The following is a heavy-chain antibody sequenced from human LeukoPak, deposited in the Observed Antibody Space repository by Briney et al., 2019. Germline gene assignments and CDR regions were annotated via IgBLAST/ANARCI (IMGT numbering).Heavy chain of an antibody. CDR2: ISGSGGST. J-gene: IGHJ4*02. V-gene: IGHV3-23*01. Sequence: GGSLRLPCAASGFTFSSYAMSWVRQAPGKGLEWVSAISGSGGSTYYADSVKGRFTISRDNSKNTLYLQMNSLRAEDTAVYYCAKDGGMTTVTTFDYWGQGTLVTVSS. CDR3: AKDGGMTTVTTFDY. D-gene: IGHD4-17*01. CDR1: GFTFSSYA.